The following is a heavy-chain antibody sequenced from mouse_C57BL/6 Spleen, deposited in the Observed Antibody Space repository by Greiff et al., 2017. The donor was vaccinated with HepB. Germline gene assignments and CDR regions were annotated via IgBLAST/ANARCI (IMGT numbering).Heavy chain of an antibody. CDR3: ARSDYGSSPWYFDV. CDR1: GYTFTSYW. CDR2: IYPSDSET. Sequence: QVHVKQPGAELVRPGSSVKLSCKASGYTFTSYWMDWVKQRPGQGLEWIGNIYPSDSETHYNQKFKDKATLTVDKSSSTAYMQLSSLTSEDSAVYYCARSDYGSSPWYFDVWGTGTTVTVSS. V-gene: IGHV1-61*01. J-gene: IGHJ1*03. D-gene: IGHD1-1*01.